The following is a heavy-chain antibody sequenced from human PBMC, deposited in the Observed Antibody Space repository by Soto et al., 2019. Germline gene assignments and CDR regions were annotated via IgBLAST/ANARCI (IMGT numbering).Heavy chain of an antibody. CDR3: ARGPLYYFDY. J-gene: IGHJ4*02. Sequence: EVQLVESGGGLVKPGGSLRLSCAASGFIFTSYTMNWVRRAPGKGLEWVSSISSSSTNIHYADSVKGRFTISRDNAKKSLYLQMNGLRAEDTAVYYCARGPLYYFDYWGQGTLVTVSS. V-gene: IGHV3-21*02. CDR2: ISSSSTNI. CDR1: GFIFTSYT.